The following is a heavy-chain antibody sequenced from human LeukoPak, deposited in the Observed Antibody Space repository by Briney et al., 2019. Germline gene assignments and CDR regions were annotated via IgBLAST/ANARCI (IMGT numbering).Heavy chain of an antibody. V-gene: IGHV4-39*07. Sequence: TSSETLSLTCTVSGASISSSSYYWGWIRQPPGKGLEWIGEINHSGSTNYNPSLKSRVTISVDTSKNQFSLKLSSVTAADTAVYYCARRRRGSSSCMFDPWGQGTLVTVSS. CDR2: INHSGST. CDR1: GASISSSSYY. J-gene: IGHJ5*02. CDR3: ARRRRGSSSCMFDP. D-gene: IGHD6-13*01.